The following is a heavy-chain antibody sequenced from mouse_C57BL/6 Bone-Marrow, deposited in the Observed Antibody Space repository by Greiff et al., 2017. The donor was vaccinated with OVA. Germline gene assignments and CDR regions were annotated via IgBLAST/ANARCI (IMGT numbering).Heavy chain of an antibody. CDR1: GFTFSDYY. J-gene: IGHJ3*01. CDR2: ISNGGGST. D-gene: IGHD1-1*01. V-gene: IGHV5-12*01. Sequence: EVHLVESGGGLVQPGGSLKLSCAASGFTFSDYYMYWVRQTPEKRLEWVAYISNGGGSTYYPDTVKGRFTISRDNAKNTLYLQMSRLKSEDTAMYYCARRDYGSSYGFAYWGQGTLVTVSA. CDR3: ARRDYGSSYGFAY.